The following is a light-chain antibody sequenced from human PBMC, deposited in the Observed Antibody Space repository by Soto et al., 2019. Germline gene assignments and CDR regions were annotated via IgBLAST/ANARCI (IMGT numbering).Light chain of an antibody. CDR3: QHYNSYGT. Sequence: TQSPGTLSLSPGERATLSCRASQSIDRWLAWYQQRPGKAPKILIYHASSLETGVPSRFSGSGSGTEFTLTISSLQPDDFATYYCQHYNSYGTFGQGTKVDIK. CDR2: HAS. J-gene: IGKJ1*01. V-gene: IGKV1-5*01. CDR1: QSIDRW.